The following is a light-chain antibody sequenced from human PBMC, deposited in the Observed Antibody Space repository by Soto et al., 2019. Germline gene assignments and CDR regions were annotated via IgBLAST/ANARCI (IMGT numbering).Light chain of an antibody. Sequence: QSVLTQPPSVSAAPGQKVIISCSGSTSNIGNNYVSWFQQLPGTAPKLLIYESSKRPSGIPDRFSGSKSGTSATLGITGLQTGDEADYNCGAWDNSLNAYVFGTGTKVTVL. CDR3: GAWDNSLNAYV. CDR1: TSNIGNNY. J-gene: IGLJ1*01. CDR2: ESS. V-gene: IGLV1-51*02.